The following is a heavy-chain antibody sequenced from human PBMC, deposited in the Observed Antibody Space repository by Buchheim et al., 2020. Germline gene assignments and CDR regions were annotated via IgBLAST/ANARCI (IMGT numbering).Heavy chain of an antibody. J-gene: IGHJ6*02. CDR2: IWYDGSNK. CDR1: GFTFSSYG. CDR3: ARGTTVTTPYYYGMDV. Sequence: QVQLVESGGGVVQPGRSLRLSCAASGFTFSSYGMHWVRQAPGKGLEWVAVIWYDGSNKYYADSVKGRFTISRDNSKNTLYLLMNSLRAEDTAVYYCARGTTVTTPYYYGMDVWGQGTT. D-gene: IGHD4-11*01. V-gene: IGHV3-33*01.